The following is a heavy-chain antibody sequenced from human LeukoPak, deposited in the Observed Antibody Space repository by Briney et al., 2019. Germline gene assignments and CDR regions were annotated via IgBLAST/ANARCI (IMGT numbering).Heavy chain of an antibody. CDR3: ARSSYTPLDS. D-gene: IGHD1-1*01. CDR2: ISSSSSTM. J-gene: IGHJ4*02. Sequence: GGSLRLSCAASGFTFMTYSINWVRQAPGKGLEWVSYISSSSSTMYYADSVKGRFTISRDNAKNPLYLQMNSLRPEDTAVYYCARSSYTPLDSWGQGTLVTVSS. V-gene: IGHV3-48*01. CDR1: GFTFMTYS.